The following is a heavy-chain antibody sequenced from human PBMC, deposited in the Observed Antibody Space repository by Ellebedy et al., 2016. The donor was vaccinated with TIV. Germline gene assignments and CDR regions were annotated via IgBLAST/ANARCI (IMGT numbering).Heavy chain of an antibody. CDR2: IYYSGST. Sequence: SETLSLTXAVYGGSFSGYYWTWIRQSPGKGLEWIGYIYYSGSTYYNPSLKSRVTISVDTSKNQFSLKLSSVTAADTAVYYCARGGYCSSTSCYRGLNWFDPWGQGTLVTVSS. CDR3: ARGGYCSSTSCYRGLNWFDP. J-gene: IGHJ5*02. CDR1: GGSFSGYY. V-gene: IGHV4-34*09. D-gene: IGHD2-2*02.